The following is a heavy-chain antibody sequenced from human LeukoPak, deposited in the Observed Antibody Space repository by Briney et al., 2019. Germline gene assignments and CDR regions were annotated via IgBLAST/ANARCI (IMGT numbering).Heavy chain of an antibody. D-gene: IGHD5-18*01. Sequence: QAGGSLRLSCAASGFTFSSYAMSWVRQAPGKGLEWVSAISGSGGSTYYADSVKGRFTISRDNSKNTLYLQMNSLRAEDTAVYYCAKDRLRAGSNVYTAFSEFDYWGQGTLVTVSS. CDR2: ISGSGGST. CDR3: AKDRLRAGSNVYTAFSEFDY. J-gene: IGHJ4*02. V-gene: IGHV3-23*01. CDR1: GFTFSSYA.